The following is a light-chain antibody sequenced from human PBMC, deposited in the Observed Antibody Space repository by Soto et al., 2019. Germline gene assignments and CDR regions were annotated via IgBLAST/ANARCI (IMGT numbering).Light chain of an antibody. J-gene: IGKJ1*01. V-gene: IGKV1-5*03. CDR3: QQYNSYLWT. CDR2: KAS. Sequence: DIQMTQSPSTLSASVGDRVTITCRASQSISSWLAWYQQKPGKAPKLLIYKASSLESGVPSRFSGSGSGTEFTLTISSLQPDDFAYYFCQQYNSYLWTFGQGTKVETK. CDR1: QSISSW.